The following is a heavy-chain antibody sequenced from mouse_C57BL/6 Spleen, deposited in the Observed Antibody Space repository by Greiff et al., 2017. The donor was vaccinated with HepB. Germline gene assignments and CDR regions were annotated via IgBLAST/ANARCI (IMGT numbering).Heavy chain of an antibody. Sequence: EVMLVESEGGLVQPGSSMKLSCTASGFTFSDYYMAWVRQVPEKGLEWVANINYDGSSTYYLDSLKSRFIISRDNAKNILYLQMSSLKSEDTATYYCARNYSNYYWYFDVWGTGTTVTVSS. J-gene: IGHJ1*03. D-gene: IGHD2-5*01. V-gene: IGHV5-16*01. CDR3: ARNYSNYYWYFDV. CDR1: GFTFSDYY. CDR2: INYDGSST.